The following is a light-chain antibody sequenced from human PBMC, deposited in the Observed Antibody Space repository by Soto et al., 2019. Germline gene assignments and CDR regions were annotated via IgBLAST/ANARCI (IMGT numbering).Light chain of an antibody. V-gene: IGKV1-17*01. Sequence: DIQMTQSPSSLSSSSADRGTITCRASQDIGTDLGWYQQKPGKAPERLIYEASVLQSGVPSRFSGSGSGTEFTLTVSSLQPEDFATYYCVQHYSYPLTFGGGTKVDIK. J-gene: IGKJ4*01. CDR3: VQHYSYPLT. CDR1: QDIGTD. CDR2: EAS.